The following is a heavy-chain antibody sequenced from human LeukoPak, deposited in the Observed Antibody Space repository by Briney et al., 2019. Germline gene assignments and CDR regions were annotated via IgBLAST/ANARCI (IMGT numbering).Heavy chain of an antibody. CDR3: AASGNSWWEGFFHD. CDR1: RASMSSFF. V-gene: IGHV4-59*03. D-gene: IGHD2-8*02. CDR2: IHYSGTT. Sequence: NTSETLSLTCTVSRASMSSFFWSWIRQPPGKELGWIGHIHYSGTTKYNPSLTSRITLSMDTSQSQVSLRLTSVTAADTAMYYCAASGNSWWEGFFHDWGQGTLVSVSS. J-gene: IGHJ1*01.